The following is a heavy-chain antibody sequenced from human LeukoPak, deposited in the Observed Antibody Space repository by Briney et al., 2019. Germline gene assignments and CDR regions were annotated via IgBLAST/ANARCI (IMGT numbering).Heavy chain of an antibody. V-gene: IGHV3-23*01. CDR3: AKDVRAEGHRYFDD. D-gene: IGHD3-10*02. CDR2: ISGSGSRT. Sequence: GGSLRLSCAASGFTFSSYGMTWVRQAPGKGLEWVSGISGSGSRTDYADSVKGRFTISRDTSKNTVYLQMNGLRLEDTAVYYCAKDVRAEGHRYFDDWGQGTLVTVSS. J-gene: IGHJ4*02. CDR1: GFTFSSYG.